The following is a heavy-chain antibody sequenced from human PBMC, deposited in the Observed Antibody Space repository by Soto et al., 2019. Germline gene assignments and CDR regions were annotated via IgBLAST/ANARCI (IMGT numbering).Heavy chain of an antibody. CDR2: IYYSGST. Sequence: SETLSLTCTVTGGTISTYYWSWMRQPPGKGLEWIGYIYYSGSTNSNPSLKSRVTISEDTSKNQLSLKLSSVTAADTAVYYCARDAGGRGNGAFDIWGQGTMVTVSS. V-gene: IGHV4-59*01. D-gene: IGHD3-16*01. CDR3: ARDAGGRGNGAFDI. J-gene: IGHJ3*02. CDR1: GGTISTYY.